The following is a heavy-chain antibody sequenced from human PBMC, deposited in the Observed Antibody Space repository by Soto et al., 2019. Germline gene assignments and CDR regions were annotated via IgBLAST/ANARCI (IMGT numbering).Heavy chain of an antibody. Sequence: EVQLVEAGGGLVKPGGSLRLSCAASGFPFSTYTINWVRQAPGKGLEWISSINFNSYYIYYADSVKGRFTISRDNAKNTVFLQMNSLRDDDTAVYFCARSDQQRPLIREGQGSDMDVWGRGTTVIVSS. D-gene: IGHD6-13*01. CDR3: ARSDQQRPLIREGQGSDMDV. CDR1: GFPFSTYT. CDR2: INFNSYYI. J-gene: IGHJ6*02. V-gene: IGHV3-21*06.